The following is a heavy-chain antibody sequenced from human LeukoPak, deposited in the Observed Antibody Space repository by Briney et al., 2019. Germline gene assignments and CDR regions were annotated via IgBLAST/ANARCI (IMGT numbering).Heavy chain of an antibody. CDR1: GGTFSSYA. CDR2: IIPIFGTA. J-gene: IGHJ3*02. V-gene: IGHV1-69*13. D-gene: IGHD5-18*01. Sequence: GASVKLSCEASGGTFSSYAISWVRQAPGQGLEWMGGIIPIFGTANYAQKFQGRVTITADESTSTAYMELSSLRSEDTAVYYCGRGYSSAFDIWGQGTMVTVSS. CDR3: GRGYSSAFDI.